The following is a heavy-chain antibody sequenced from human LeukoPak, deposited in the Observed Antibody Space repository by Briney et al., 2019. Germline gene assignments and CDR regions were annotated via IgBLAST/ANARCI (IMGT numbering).Heavy chain of an antibody. CDR2: IYYSGST. CDR3: ARGAMVRGVMGPAWFDP. J-gene: IGHJ5*02. Sequence: SETLSLTCTVSGGSISSYYWSWIRQPPGKGLEWIGYIYYSGSTNYNPSLKSRVTISVDTSKNQFSLKLSSVTAADTAVYYCARGAMVRGVMGPAWFDPWGQGTLVTVSS. D-gene: IGHD3-10*01. V-gene: IGHV4-59*01. CDR1: GGSISSYY.